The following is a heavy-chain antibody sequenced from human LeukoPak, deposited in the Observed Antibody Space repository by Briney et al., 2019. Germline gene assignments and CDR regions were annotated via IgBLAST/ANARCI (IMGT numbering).Heavy chain of an antibody. Sequence: SETLSLTCTVSGYSISSGYYWGWIRQPPGKGLEWIGSIYHSGSTYYNPSLKSRVTISVDTSKNQFSLKLSSVTAADTAVYYCARTMVVYYGSGSYYSFFDYWGQGTLVTVSS. CDR3: ARTMVVYYGSGSYYSFFDY. J-gene: IGHJ4*02. CDR1: GYSISSGYY. V-gene: IGHV4-38-2*02. CDR2: IYHSGST. D-gene: IGHD3-10*01.